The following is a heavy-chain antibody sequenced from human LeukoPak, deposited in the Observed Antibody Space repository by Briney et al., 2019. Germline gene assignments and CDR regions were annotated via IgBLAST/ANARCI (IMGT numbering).Heavy chain of an antibody. CDR1: GGTFSSYA. V-gene: IGHV1-69*04. Sequence: ASVKVSCKASGGTFSSYAISWVRQAPGQGLEWMGRIIPILGIANYAQKFQGRVTITADKSTSTAYMELSSLRSEDTAVYYCAKPSKPYYDFWGGYLYYFDYWGQGTLVTVSS. J-gene: IGHJ4*02. D-gene: IGHD3-3*01. CDR3: AKPSKPYYDFWGGYLYYFDY. CDR2: IIPILGIA.